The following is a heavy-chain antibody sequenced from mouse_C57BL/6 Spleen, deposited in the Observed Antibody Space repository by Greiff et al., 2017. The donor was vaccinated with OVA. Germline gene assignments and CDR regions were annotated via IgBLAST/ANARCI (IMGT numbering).Heavy chain of an antibody. CDR2: IHPNSGST. CDR3: ARTTGVAHYYAMDY. D-gene: IGHD1-1*01. J-gene: IGHJ4*01. CDR1: GYTFTSYW. Sequence: QVQLQQPGAELVKPGASVKLSCKASGYTFTSYWMHWVKQRPGQGLEWIGMIHPNSGSTNYNEKFKSKATLTVDKSSSTDYMQLSSLTSEDSAVYYCARTTGVAHYYAMDYWGQGTSVTVSA. V-gene: IGHV1-64*01.